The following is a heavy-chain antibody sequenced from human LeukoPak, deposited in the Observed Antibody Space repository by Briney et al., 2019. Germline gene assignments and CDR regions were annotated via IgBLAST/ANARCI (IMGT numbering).Heavy chain of an antibody. Sequence: PSETLSLTCAVYGGSFTDYYWSWIRHLPGKGLEWIGGIHHRAGANYNPSLWGRVTISADTSKDQFSLHLTSVTAADTATFYCARGPVRDDGLTGISYYFGLDVWGHGTTVTVFS. V-gene: IGHV4-34*01. CDR3: ARGPVRDDGLTGISYYFGLDV. D-gene: IGHD2-21*02. J-gene: IGHJ6*02. CDR1: GGSFTDYY. CDR2: IHHRAGA.